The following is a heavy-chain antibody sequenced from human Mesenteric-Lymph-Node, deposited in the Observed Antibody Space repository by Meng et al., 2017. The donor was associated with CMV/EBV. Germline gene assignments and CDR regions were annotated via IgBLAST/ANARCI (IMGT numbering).Heavy chain of an antibody. CDR3: VRAVTTLGYFDY. CDR2: ISSSSSYI. D-gene: IGHD4-17*01. J-gene: IGHJ4*02. V-gene: IGHV3-21*01. Sequence: GESLKISCAASGFTFGSYSMNWVRQAPGKGLEWVSSISSSSSYIYYADSVKGRFTISRDNAKNSLYLQMNSLRAEDTAVYYCVRAVTTLGYFDYWGQGTLVTVSS. CDR1: GFTFGSYS.